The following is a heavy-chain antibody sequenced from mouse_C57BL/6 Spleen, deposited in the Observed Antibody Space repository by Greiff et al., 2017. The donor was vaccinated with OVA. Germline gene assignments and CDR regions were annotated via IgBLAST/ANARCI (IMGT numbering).Heavy chain of an antibody. D-gene: IGHD2-3*01. CDR1: GFSLTSYG. CDR3: ARHNGYSYAMDY. J-gene: IGHJ4*01. Sequence: VMLVESGPGLVAPSQSLSITCTVSGFSLTSYGVHWVRQPPGKGLEWLVVIWSDGITTYNSALKSRLSISKDNSKSQVFLKMNSLQTDDTAMYYCARHNGYSYAMDYWGQGTSVTVSS. CDR2: IWSDGIT. V-gene: IGHV2-6-1*01.